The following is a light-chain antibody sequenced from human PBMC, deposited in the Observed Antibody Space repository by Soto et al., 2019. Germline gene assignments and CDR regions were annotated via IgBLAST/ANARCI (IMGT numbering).Light chain of an antibody. V-gene: IGLV1-40*01. CDR3: QSYDSSLSGGV. Sequence: QAVVTQPHSVSGAPGQRVTISCTGSSSNIGAGYDVHWYQQLPGTAPKLLIYGNSNRPSGVPDRFSGSKSGTSASLAITGLQAEDEADYYCQSYDSSLSGGVFGGGTKLTVL. CDR1: SSNIGAGYD. CDR2: GNS. J-gene: IGLJ3*02.